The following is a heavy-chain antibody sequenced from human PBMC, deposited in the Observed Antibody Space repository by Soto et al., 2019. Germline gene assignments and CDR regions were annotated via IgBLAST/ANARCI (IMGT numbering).Heavy chain of an antibody. CDR3: ARTAGDSYDSSGYYYVYFDY. D-gene: IGHD3-22*01. V-gene: IGHV4-31*03. J-gene: IGHJ4*02. CDR1: ADSISSGGYY. CDR2: IYYSGST. Sequence: SETLSLTCTVSADSISSGGYYWSWIRQHPGKGLEWIGYIYYSGSTYYNPSLKSRVTISVDTSKNQFSLNLSSVTAADTAVYYCARTAGDSYDSSGYYYVYFDYWGQGTLVTVSS.